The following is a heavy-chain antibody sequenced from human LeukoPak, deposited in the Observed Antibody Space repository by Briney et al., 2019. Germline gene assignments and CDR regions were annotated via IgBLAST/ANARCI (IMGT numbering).Heavy chain of an antibody. D-gene: IGHD6-19*01. V-gene: IGHV3-74*01. CDR1: GFTFSNFW. J-gene: IGHJ3*02. Sequence: GGSLRLSCAASGFTFSNFWMHWVRQAPGKGLVWVALIYGDGSFTRYADSVKGRFIISRDNAKNTLYLQMNSLRAEDTAVYYCTRDYQGLGIWGQGTMVTVSS. CDR2: IYGDGSFT. CDR3: TRDYQGLGI.